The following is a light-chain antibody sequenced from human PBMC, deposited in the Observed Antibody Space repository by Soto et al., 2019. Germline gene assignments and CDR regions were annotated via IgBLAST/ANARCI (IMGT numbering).Light chain of an antibody. Sequence: EIVLTQSPGTLSLSPGERATLSCGASHSISSSYFAWYQQKPGQAPRLLVYGVSSRATDVPDRFSGSGSGTDFTLTISSLEPEDFAVYYCQQRSNRPPGITFGQGTRLEIK. CDR2: GVS. V-gene: IGKV3D-20*02. CDR1: HSISSSY. CDR3: QQRSNRPPGIT. J-gene: IGKJ5*01.